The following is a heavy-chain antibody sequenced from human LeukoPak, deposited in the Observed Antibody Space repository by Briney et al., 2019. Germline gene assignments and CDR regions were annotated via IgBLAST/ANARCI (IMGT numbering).Heavy chain of an antibody. J-gene: IGHJ4*02. Sequence: PGGSLRLSCAASGFTFSSYSMNWVRQAPGKGLDWVSYISSSSGTIYYADSVKGRFTISRDNAKNSLYLQMNSLRDEDTAVYYCARVWGYRNGFDYWGQGTLVTVSS. CDR1: GFTFSSYS. V-gene: IGHV3-48*02. CDR3: ARVWGYRNGFDY. D-gene: IGHD5-12*01. CDR2: ISSSSGTI.